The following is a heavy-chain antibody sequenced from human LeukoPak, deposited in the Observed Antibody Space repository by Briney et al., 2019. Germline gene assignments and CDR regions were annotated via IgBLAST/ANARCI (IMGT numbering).Heavy chain of an antibody. J-gene: IGHJ4*02. CDR2: IIPIIDLT. V-gene: IGHV1-69*10. CDR3: ARDRQGGQLAVYDY. CDR1: GGAFTTYA. Sequence: ASGRVSCKASGGAFTTYAVTWLRQAPGQGLEWVGGIIPIIDLTNYAQKVQGRVTITADESTSTAYMELSRLRSEDTAVYYCARDRQGGQLAVYDYWGQGTLVTVSS. D-gene: IGHD6-6*01.